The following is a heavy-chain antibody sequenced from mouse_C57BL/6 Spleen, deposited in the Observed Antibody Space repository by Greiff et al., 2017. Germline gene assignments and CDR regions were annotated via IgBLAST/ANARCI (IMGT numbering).Heavy chain of an antibody. J-gene: IGHJ2*01. V-gene: IGHV1-80*01. Sequence: QVQLKESGAELVKPGASVKISCKASGYAFNNYWMNWVKQRPGQGLEWIGQIYPGDGDTNYNGKFKGKATLTADKSSSTAYMQLSSLTSEDSAVYFCARNFDYFDYWGQGTTLTVSS. CDR3: ARNFDYFDY. CDR1: GYAFNNYW. CDR2: IYPGDGDT.